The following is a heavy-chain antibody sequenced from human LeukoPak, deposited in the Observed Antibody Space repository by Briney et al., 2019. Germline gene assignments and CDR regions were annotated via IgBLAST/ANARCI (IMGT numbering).Heavy chain of an antibody. V-gene: IGHV1-58*01. J-gene: IGHJ4*02. Sequence: VASVKVSCKASGFTFTSSAVQWVRQARGQRLEWIGWIVVGSGNTNYPQKFQERVTITRDMSTSTAYMELSSLRSEDTAVYYCARGQYYYGSGSYPYWGQGTLVTVSS. CDR1: GFTFTSSA. CDR3: ARGQYYYGSGSYPY. CDR2: IVVGSGNT. D-gene: IGHD3-10*01.